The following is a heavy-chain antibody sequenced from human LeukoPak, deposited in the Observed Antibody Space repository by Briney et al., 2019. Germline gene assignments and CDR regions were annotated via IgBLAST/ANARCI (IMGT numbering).Heavy chain of an antibody. CDR1: GGSISSSNW. Sequence: PSGTLSLTCAVSGGSISSSNWWSWVRQPPGKGLEWIGEIYHSGSTNYNPSLKSRVTISVDTSKDQFSLKLSSVTAADTAVYYCARRTVPGPHLHKGSGSYYGYWGQGTLVTVSS. V-gene: IGHV4-4*02. J-gene: IGHJ4*02. CDR2: IYHSGST. D-gene: IGHD3-10*01. CDR3: ARRTVPGPHLHKGSGSYYGY.